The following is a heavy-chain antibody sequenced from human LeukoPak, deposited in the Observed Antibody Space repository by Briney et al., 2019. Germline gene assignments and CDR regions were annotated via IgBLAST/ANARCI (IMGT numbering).Heavy chain of an antibody. J-gene: IGHJ4*02. CDR1: GFTFSSYS. D-gene: IGHD2-2*01. Sequence: GGSLRLSCAASGFTFSSYSMNWVRQAPGKGLEWVAVIWYDGSNKYYADSVKGRFTISRDNSKNTLYLQMNSLRAEDTAVYYCARDSYAFDYWGQGTLVTVSS. V-gene: IGHV3-33*08. CDR3: ARDSYAFDY. CDR2: IWYDGSNK.